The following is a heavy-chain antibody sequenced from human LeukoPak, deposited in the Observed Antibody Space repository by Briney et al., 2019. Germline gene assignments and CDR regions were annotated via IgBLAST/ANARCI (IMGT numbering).Heavy chain of an antibody. Sequence: GGSLRLSCAASGFTVSSNYMTWVRQAPGKGLEWVSVSYSGGATYYADSVKGRFTISRDNSKNTLHLQMNSLRAEDTTVYYCARRGSSSYYFDFWGQGTLVTVSS. CDR1: GFTVSSNY. CDR3: ARRGSSSYYFDF. V-gene: IGHV3-66*04. J-gene: IGHJ4*02. CDR2: SYSGGAT. D-gene: IGHD6-6*01.